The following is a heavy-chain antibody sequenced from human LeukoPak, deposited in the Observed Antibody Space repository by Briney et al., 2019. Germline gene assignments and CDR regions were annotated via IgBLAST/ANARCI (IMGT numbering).Heavy chain of an antibody. Sequence: GGSLRLFCAGTGFTFSNYWMNWVRQAPGKGLEWVANIKEDGSQKYYVDSVKGRFTISRDNAKNSVYLQMSSLRAEDTAVYYCAGSSGWLFDYWGQGTLVAVSS. CDR1: GFTFSNYW. CDR3: AGSSGWLFDY. D-gene: IGHD6-19*01. J-gene: IGHJ4*02. V-gene: IGHV3-7*01. CDR2: IKEDGSQK.